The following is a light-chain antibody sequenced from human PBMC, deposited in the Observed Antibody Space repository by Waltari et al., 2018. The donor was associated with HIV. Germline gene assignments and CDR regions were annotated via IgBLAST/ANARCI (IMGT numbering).Light chain of an antibody. J-gene: IGKJ4*01. V-gene: IGKV1-39*01. CDR2: AAS. CDR1: QSISSY. CDR3: QQTYSTPLT. Sequence: DIQMTQSPSSLSASVGERVTIPCRASQSISSYLNWYQQKPGKAPNLLIYAASSLQSGVPSRFSGGGSGTDFTLTISSLQPEDFATYYCQQTYSTPLTFGGGTKVEIK.